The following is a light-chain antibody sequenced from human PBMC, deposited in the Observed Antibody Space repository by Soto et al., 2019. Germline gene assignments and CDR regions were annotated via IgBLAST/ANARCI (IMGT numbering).Light chain of an antibody. CDR1: SSDVGGYNY. V-gene: IGLV2-8*01. CDR3: SSYAGSNNPYA. J-gene: IGLJ1*01. Sequence: QSALNQPPSASGSPGQSVTISCPGNSSDVGGYNYVSWYQQHPGKAPKLMIYEVSKRPSGVPDRFSGSKSGNTASLTVSGLQAEEEADYYCSSYAGSNNPYAFGTGTKVTVL. CDR2: EVS.